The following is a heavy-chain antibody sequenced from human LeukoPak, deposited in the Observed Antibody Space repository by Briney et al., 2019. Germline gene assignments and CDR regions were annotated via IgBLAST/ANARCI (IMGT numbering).Heavy chain of an antibody. D-gene: IGHD3-22*01. CDR1: SGSFSGYY. V-gene: IGHV4-34*01. CDR3: ARRSGYYRNNWFDP. CDR2: INHSGST. J-gene: IGHJ5*02. Sequence: SETLSLTCAVYSGSFSGYYWSWIRQPPGKGLEWIGEINHSGSTNYNPSLKSRVTISVDTSKNQFSLKLSSVTAADTALYYCARRSGYYRNNWFDPWGQGTLVTVSS.